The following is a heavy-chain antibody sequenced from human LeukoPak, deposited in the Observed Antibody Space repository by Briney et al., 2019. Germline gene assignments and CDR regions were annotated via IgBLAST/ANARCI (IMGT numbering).Heavy chain of an antibody. D-gene: IGHD3-10*01. CDR2: IWYDGNDK. CDR3: AKDPLQYGSGSYHFDH. J-gene: IGHJ4*02. Sequence: PGGSLRLSCAASAFTFSNYTMHWVRQAPSKGLEWVAFIWYDGNDKYYADSVKGRFAISRDNSKNTLDLQMNSLSSEDTAVYYCAKDPLQYGSGSYHFDHWGQGTLVIVSS. V-gene: IGHV3-30*02. CDR1: AFTFSNYT.